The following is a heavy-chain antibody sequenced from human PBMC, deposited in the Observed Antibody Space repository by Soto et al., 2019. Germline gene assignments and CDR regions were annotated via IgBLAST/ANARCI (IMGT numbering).Heavy chain of an antibody. CDR1: GVSISSGNW. CDR3: ARLVDDTRLNYMSFDF. J-gene: IGHJ4*02. CDR2: IFHDGTA. D-gene: IGHD3-10*01. Sequence: QVKLQESGPGLATPSGTLSLTCAVSGVSISSGNWWTWVRQTPQRGLAYIGEIFHDGTANYYPSFERRVAVSLDTFKNQFSLKLASVAAADAASYFWARLVDDTRLNYMSFDFWVQGALVTVSS. V-gene: IGHV4-4*02.